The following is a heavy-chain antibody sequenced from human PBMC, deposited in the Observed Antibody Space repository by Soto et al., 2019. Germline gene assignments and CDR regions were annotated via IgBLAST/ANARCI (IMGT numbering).Heavy chain of an antibody. CDR1: GFTFSSYW. CDR3: VRHSSSWYQGFDY. Sequence: GGSLRLSCAASGFTFSSYWMSWVRQAPGKGLEWVANIKQDGSEKYYVDSVKGRFTISRDNAKNSLYLQVNSLRVEDTAVYYCVRHSSSWYQGFDYWGQGTLVTVSS. V-gene: IGHV3-7*01. J-gene: IGHJ4*02. CDR2: IKQDGSEK. D-gene: IGHD6-13*01.